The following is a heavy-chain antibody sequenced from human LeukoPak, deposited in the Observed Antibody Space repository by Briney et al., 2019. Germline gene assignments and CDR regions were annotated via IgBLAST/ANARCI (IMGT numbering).Heavy chain of an antibody. CDR1: VGSISSYY. V-gene: IGHV4-4*09. CDR3: ARQAFGTYSSSWVYYYYYMDV. CDR2: IYTSGST. D-gene: IGHD6-13*01. Sequence: PSETLSLTCSVSVGSISSYYWSWIRQPPGKGLEWIGYIYTSGSTNYNPSLKSRVTISVDTSKNQFSLKLSSVTAADTAVYYCARQAFGTYSSSWVYYYYYMDVWGKGTTVTVSS. J-gene: IGHJ6*03.